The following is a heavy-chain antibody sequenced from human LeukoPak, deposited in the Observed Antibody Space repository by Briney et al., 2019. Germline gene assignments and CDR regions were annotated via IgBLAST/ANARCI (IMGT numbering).Heavy chain of an antibody. V-gene: IGHV3-7*01. CDR2: IKQDGSEE. J-gene: IGHJ6*02. Sequence: PGGSLRLSCATSGFTFGDHTMHWVRQAPGKGPEWVATIKQDGSEEHYVDSVKGRFTVSRDNARNSLFLQMNSLRVEDTAVYYCTTYKNWVAGDVWGQGTTVSVSS. CDR1: GFTFGDHT. D-gene: IGHD7-27*01. CDR3: TTYKNWVAGDV.